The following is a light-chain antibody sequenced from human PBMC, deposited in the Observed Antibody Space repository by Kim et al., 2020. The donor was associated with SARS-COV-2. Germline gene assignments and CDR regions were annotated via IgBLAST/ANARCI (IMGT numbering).Light chain of an antibody. CDR2: SND. CDR3: AAWDDSLKGSV. CDR1: ISNIGSNV. J-gene: IGLJ3*02. V-gene: IGLV1-44*01. Sequence: GQRCTTTCSGSISNIGSNVVNWYQQLPGTAPNLLMYSNDYRPSGVPDRFSGSKSGTSASLAISGLQSEDEADYYCAAWDDSLKGSVFGGGTQLTVL.